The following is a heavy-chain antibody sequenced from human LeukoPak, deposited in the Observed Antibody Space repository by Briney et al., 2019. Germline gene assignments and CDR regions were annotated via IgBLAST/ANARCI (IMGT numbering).Heavy chain of an antibody. V-gene: IGHV3-23*01. J-gene: IGHJ6*03. CDR2: LSGSGGGT. CDR3: AKYSNWVNYYYYYMDV. CDR1: GITLSNYG. D-gene: IGHD7-27*01. Sequence: GGSLRLSCAVSGITLSNYGMSWVRQAPGKGLEWVAGLSGSGGGTNYADSVQGRFTISRDNPKNTLYLQMNSLRAEDTAVYYCAKYSNWVNYYYYYMDVWGKGTTVTVSS.